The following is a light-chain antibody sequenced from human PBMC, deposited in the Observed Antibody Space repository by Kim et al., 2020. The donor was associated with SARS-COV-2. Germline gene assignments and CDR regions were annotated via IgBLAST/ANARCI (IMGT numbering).Light chain of an antibody. CDR1: KLGNKY. J-gene: IGLJ3*02. Sequence: VSPGQTASITCSGDKLGNKYTSWYQQRPGQSPVLVMYQDSKRPSGIPERFSGSNSGNTATLSISGTQATDEAEYYCQAWDSSTAVVFGGGTKLTVL. CDR2: QDS. CDR3: QAWDSSTAVV. V-gene: IGLV3-1*01.